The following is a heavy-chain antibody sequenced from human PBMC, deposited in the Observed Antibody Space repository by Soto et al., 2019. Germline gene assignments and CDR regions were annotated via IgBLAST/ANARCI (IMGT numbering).Heavy chain of an antibody. CDR3: ARGTYSGSYSSVKTHFDY. V-gene: IGHV4-34*01. CDR2: INHSGST. J-gene: IGHJ4*02. Sequence: SETLSLTCAVYGGSFGGYYWSWIRQPPGKGLEWIREINHSGSTNYNPSLKSRVTISVDTSKNQFSLKLSSVTAADTAVYYCARGTYSGSYSSVKTHFDYWGQGTLVTVSS. CDR1: GGSFGGYY. D-gene: IGHD1-26*01.